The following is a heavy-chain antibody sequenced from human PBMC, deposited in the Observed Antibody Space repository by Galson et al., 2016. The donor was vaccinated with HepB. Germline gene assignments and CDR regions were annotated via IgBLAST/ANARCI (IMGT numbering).Heavy chain of an antibody. Sequence: SVKVSCKASGYTFTYYPMHWVRQAPGQRLEWMGWINTGNGNTKYSQKFQGRVTITRDTSASTSYKELSSLRSEDTAVYYCARGAMTTVTVWNYWGQGTLVTVSS. CDR1: GYTFTYYP. V-gene: IGHV1-3*04. J-gene: IGHJ4*02. CDR3: ARGAMTTVTVWNY. CDR2: INTGNGNT. D-gene: IGHD4-17*01.